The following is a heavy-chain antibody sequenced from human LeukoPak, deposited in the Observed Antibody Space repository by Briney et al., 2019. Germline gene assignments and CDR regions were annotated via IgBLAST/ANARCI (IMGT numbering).Heavy chain of an antibody. D-gene: IGHD6-6*01. CDR3: VREYSSSSGRAFDI. Sequence: GGSLRLSCAASGFTFSSYAMSWVRQAPGKGLEWVSAISGSGCSTYYADFVKGRFTLSRDNAMNTLYLQMNSLRAEDTAVYYCVREYSSSSGRAFDIWGQGTMVTVSP. J-gene: IGHJ3*02. CDR1: GFTFSSYA. V-gene: IGHV3-23*01. CDR2: ISGSGCST.